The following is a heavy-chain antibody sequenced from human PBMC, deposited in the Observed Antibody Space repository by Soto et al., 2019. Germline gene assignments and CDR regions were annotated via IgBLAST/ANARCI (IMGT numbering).Heavy chain of an antibody. CDR1: GYTFTSYY. V-gene: IGHV1-46*01. CDR3: ARAVGYGGNSRVAVFDY. D-gene: IGHD2-21*02. Sequence: QVQLVQSGAEVKKPGASVKVSCKASGYTFTSYYMHWVRQAPGQGLEWMGIINPSGGSTSYAQKFQGRVTMTRDTSTSTVYMELSSLRSEDTAVYYCARAVGYGGNSRVAVFDYWGQGTLVTVSS. CDR2: INPSGGST. J-gene: IGHJ4*02.